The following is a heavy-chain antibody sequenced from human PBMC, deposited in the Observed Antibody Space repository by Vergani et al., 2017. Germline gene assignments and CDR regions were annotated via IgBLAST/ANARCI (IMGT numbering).Heavy chain of an antibody. D-gene: IGHD3-16*01. J-gene: IGHJ6*03. V-gene: IGHV3-33*01. CDR2: IYYDGSNA. CDR1: RSTFKTYG. CDR3: ARDKSKRAPAVMGTYYYYMDV. Sequence: QGQLVESGGGIVQPGRSLTLSCVASRSTFKTYGMHWVRQAPGKGLEWVGLIYYDGSNAYYADSVKGRFTISRDNSKNTLYLEMESLRVEDTAVYFCARDKSKRAPAVMGTYYYYMDVWGKGTKVTVSS.